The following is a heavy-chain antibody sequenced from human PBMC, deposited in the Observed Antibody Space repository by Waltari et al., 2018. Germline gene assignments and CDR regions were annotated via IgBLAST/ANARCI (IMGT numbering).Heavy chain of an antibody. CDR1: GFTFNTYW. D-gene: IGHD3-10*01. CDR3: TTLARGESGDY. CDR2: INPDGRQK. Sequence: EVQLVESGGGLVQPGGSLRLSCAASGFTFNTYWMKWIRQAPGKGLEWVANINPDGRQKCHVDSVKGRFTVSRDNAQNSLYLQMNNLRAEDTAVYYCTTLARGESGDYWGQGTLVTVSS. V-gene: IGHV3-7*01. J-gene: IGHJ4*02.